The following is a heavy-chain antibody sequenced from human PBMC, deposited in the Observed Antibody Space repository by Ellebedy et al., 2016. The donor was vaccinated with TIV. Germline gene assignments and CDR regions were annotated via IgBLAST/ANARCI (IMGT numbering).Heavy chain of an antibody. D-gene: IGHD4-11*01. V-gene: IGHV4-4*02. CDR1: GGTISSSNL. CDR2: IYHSGST. CDR3: ASILQKNYYYYGMDV. J-gene: IGHJ6*02. Sequence: SETLSLXCAVSGGTISSSNLWCCLRQPPGKGLELIGEIYHSGSTNYNPSPKSRVTISVDKSKNQFSLKLSSVTDADTAVYYCASILQKNYYYYGMDVWGQGTTVTVSS.